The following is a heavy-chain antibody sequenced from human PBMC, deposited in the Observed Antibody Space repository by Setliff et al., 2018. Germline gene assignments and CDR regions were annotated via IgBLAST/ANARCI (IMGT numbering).Heavy chain of an antibody. D-gene: IGHD3-3*01. V-gene: IGHV4-61*02. J-gene: IGHJ5*02. CDR3: ARDQYNFWSGYFYESSWFDP. CDR2: IYTSGST. CDR1: GGSISSGSYY. Sequence: KTSETLSLTCTVSGGSISSGSYYWSWIRQPAGKGLEWIGRIYTSGSTNYNPSLKSRVTISVDTSKNQFSLKLSSVTAADTAVYYCARDQYNFWSGYFYESSWFDPWGQGTLVTVPQ.